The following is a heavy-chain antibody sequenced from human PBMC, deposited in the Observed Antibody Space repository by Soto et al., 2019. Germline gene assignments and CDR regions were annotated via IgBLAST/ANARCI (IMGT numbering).Heavy chain of an antibody. D-gene: IGHD6-13*01. CDR3: AITYSYSSSWYFDY. V-gene: IGHV4-39*01. J-gene: IGHJ4*02. CDR2: IYYSGST. CDR1: GGSISSSSYY. Sequence: SETLSLTCTVSGGSISSSSYYWGWIRQPPGKGLEWIGSIYYSGSTYYNPSLKSRVTISVDTSKNQFSLKLSSVTAADTAVYYCAITYSYSSSWYFDYWGQGTLVTVSS.